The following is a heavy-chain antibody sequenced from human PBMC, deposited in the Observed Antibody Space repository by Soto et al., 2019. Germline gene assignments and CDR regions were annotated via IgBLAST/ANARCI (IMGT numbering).Heavy chain of an antibody. CDR1: GFSFSATC. CDR3: ARDNYYAIDY. Sequence: EVQLVESGGGLVQPGGSLRLSCAASGFSFSATCLHWVRHTPEKGLVWVSRITHDGTTTYADSVKGRFTSSRDNAKNTLYLQMNSLSAEDTAVYYCARDNYYAIDYWGQGTLVTVSS. D-gene: IGHD2-2*01. CDR2: ITHDGTT. V-gene: IGHV3-74*03. J-gene: IGHJ4*02.